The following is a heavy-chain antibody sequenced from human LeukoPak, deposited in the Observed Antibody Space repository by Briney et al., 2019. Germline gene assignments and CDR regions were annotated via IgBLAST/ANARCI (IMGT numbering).Heavy chain of an antibody. CDR2: ISGSGGST. CDR3: ARDTIHTVTTNY. CDR1: GFTFSSYA. J-gene: IGHJ4*02. D-gene: IGHD4-11*01. Sequence: GGSLRLSCAASGFTFSSYAMSWVWQAPGKGLEWVSAISGSGGSTYYADSVKGRFTISRDNSKNTLYLQMNSLRAEHTAVYYCARDTIHTVTTNYWGQGTLVTVSP. V-gene: IGHV3-23*01.